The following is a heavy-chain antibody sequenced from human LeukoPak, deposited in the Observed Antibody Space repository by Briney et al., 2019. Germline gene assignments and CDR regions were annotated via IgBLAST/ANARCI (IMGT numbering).Heavy chain of an antibody. Sequence: GGSLRLSCAASGFTFSSYSMNWARQAPGKGLEWVSYISSISGTINYADSVKGRFTISGDNARNSLFLQMNSLRAEDTAVYYCARDHNYAFDYWGHGTLVTVSS. V-gene: IGHV3-48*01. CDR1: GFTFSSYS. D-gene: IGHD5-18*01. CDR2: ISSISGTI. CDR3: ARDHNYAFDY. J-gene: IGHJ4*01.